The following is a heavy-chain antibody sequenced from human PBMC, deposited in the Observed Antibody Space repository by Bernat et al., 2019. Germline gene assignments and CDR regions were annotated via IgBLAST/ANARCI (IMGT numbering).Heavy chain of an antibody. CDR2: IKSDGSAK. J-gene: IGHJ3*01. CDR1: GFTFLSHW. CDR3: ASDPGWGALDL. V-gene: IGHV3-7*03. D-gene: IGHD3-16*01. Sequence: EVQLVQSGAALVQPGGSLRLSCAASGFTFLSHWMCWLRQAPGKGLEWVANIKSDGSAKYYVDSVKGRFTISRDKVNNSLYLQMNSLRADDTAVYYCASDPGWGALDLWGQGTMVTVSS.